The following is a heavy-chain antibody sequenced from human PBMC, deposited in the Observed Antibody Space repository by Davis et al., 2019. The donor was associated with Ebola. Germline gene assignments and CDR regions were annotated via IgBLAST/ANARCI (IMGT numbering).Heavy chain of an antibody. CDR3: ATSLDFWTTDV. V-gene: IGHV3-7*01. CDR2: IKQDGSEK. Sequence: GESLKISCAASGFSFSSYWMSWVRQAPGKGLEWVANIKQDGSEKYYVDSVEGRFTISRDNAKNTLYLQMNSLRAEDTAVYYCATSLDFWTTDVWGQGTTVTVSS. D-gene: IGHD3/OR15-3a*01. J-gene: IGHJ6*02. CDR1: GFSFSSYW.